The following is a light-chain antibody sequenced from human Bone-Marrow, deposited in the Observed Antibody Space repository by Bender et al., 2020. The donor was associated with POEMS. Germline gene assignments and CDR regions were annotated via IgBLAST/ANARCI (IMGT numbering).Light chain of an antibody. CDR3: QAWDTSTAKVL. Sequence: SYELTQPPSVSVSPGQTATITCSGDKLGDKYVCWYQQKPGQAPVLVIYEDKRRPSGIPERFSGSNSGNTATLTISGTQAMDEADYHCQAWDTSTAKVLFAGGTKLTVL. CDR2: EDK. V-gene: IGLV3-1*01. J-gene: IGLJ2*01. CDR1: KLGDKY.